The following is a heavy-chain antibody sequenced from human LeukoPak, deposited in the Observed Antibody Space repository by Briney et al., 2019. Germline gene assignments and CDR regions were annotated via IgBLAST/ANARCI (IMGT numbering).Heavy chain of an antibody. CDR2: MNPNSGNT. J-gene: IGHJ6*03. CDR1: GYTFTSYD. V-gene: IGHV1-8*01. CDR3: ARTSDNWNDFSYCYYMDV. D-gene: IGHD1-20*01. Sequence: PSVKVSCKASGYTFTSYDINWVRQATGQGLEWMGWMNPNSGNTGYAQKFQGRVTMTRNTSISTAYMELSSLRSEDAAVYYCARTSDNWNDFSYCYYMDVWGKGTTVTISS.